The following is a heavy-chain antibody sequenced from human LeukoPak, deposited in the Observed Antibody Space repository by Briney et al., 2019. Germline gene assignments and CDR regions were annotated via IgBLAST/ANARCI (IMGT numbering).Heavy chain of an antibody. CDR2: MNPNSGNT. J-gene: IGHJ4*02. V-gene: IGHV1-8*01. CDR1: GYTFTSYD. D-gene: IGHD4-17*01. CDR3: ARSIYGDYVRVIDY. Sequence: ASVKVSCKASGYTFTSYDINWVRQAPGQGLEWMGWMNPNSGNTGYAQTFQGRVTMTRNTSISTAYMELSSLRSEDTAVYYCARSIYGDYVRVIDYWGQGTLVTVSS.